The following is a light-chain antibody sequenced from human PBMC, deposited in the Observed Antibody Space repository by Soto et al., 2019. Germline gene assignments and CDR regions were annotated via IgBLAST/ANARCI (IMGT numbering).Light chain of an antibody. J-gene: IGLJ1*01. Sequence: QSALTQPPSASGSPGQSVTISCTGTSSDVGGCKFVSWYQQYPGKAPKLIIYEVSKRPSGVPDRCSGFKSGHTASLTVSGLQAKDEADYYCSSCAGSNNPYVFGTGTKLTVL. V-gene: IGLV2-8*01. CDR2: EVS. CDR3: SSCAGSNNPYV. CDR1: SSDVGGCKF.